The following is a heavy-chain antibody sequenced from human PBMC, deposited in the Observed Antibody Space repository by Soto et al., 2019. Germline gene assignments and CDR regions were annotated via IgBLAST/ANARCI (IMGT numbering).Heavy chain of an antibody. CDR1: GFTVSSNY. CDR2: IYSGGST. J-gene: IGHJ5*02. CDR3: AREGGGAVAGGWFDP. Sequence: GGSLRLSCAASGFTVSSNYMSWVRQAPGKGLEWVSVIYSGGSTYYADSVKGRFTISRDNSKNTLYLQMNSLRAEDTAVYYCAREGGGAVAGGWFDPWGQGTLVTVSS. V-gene: IGHV3-66*01. D-gene: IGHD6-19*01.